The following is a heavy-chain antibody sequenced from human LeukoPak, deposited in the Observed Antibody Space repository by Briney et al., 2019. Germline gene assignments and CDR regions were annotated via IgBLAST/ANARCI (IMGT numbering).Heavy chain of an antibody. CDR2: IYTSGST. J-gene: IGHJ5*02. CDR3: ARDLGYCSSTSSYKCTNWFDP. CDR1: GGSISIYY. Sequence: SETLSLTCTVSGGSISIYYWSWIRQPAGQGLEWIGRIYTSGSTNYNPSLKSRVTMSVDTSKNQFSLKLSSVTAADTAVYYCARDLGYCSSTSSYKCTNWFDPWGQGTLVTVSS. D-gene: IGHD2-2*02. V-gene: IGHV4-4*07.